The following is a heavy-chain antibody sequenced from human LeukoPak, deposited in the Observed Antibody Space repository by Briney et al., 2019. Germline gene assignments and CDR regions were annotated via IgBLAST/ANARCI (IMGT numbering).Heavy chain of an antibody. V-gene: IGHV3-7*01. D-gene: IGHD3-3*01. CDR1: GFTFSSYW. CDR2: IKQDGSEK. CDR3: ARQGRVLRFLEWLSPSDAFDI. Sequence: GGSLRLSCAASGFTFSSYWMSWVRQAPGKGLEWVANIKQDGSEKYYVDSVKGRFTISRDNAKNSLYPQMNSLRAEDTAVYYCARQGRVLRFLEWLSPSDAFDIWGQGTMVTVSS. J-gene: IGHJ3*02.